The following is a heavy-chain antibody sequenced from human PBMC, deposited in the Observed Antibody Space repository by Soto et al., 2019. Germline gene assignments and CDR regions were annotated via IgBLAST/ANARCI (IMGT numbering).Heavy chain of an antibody. V-gene: IGHV3-11*06. J-gene: IGHJ4*02. CDR1: GFTFSDYY. CDR2: ISSSSSYT. D-gene: IGHD1-26*01. CDR3: ARAVRATRYYFDY. Sequence: GGSLRLSCAASGFTFSDYYMSWIRQAPGKGLEWVSYISSSSSYTNYADSVNGRFTITRDNAKNSLYLQMNSLGAEDTAVYYWARAVRATRYYFDYWGQGTLVTVSS.